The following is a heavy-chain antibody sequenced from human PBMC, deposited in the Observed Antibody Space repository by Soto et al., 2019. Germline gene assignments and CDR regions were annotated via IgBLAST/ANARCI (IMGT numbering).Heavy chain of an antibody. CDR1: GGSISTNNW. CDR2: VYHSGST. Sequence: QVQLQESGPGLVNASGNLSLTCGVSGGSISTNNWWSWVRQPPGQGLEWIAEVYHSGSTNYNPSLKSPRTISVEKSNNQFSLRLNSVTAADSAVYYCARAKLCNTLSCPHSFDAWGQGTLVTVSS. D-gene: IGHD2-2*01. J-gene: IGHJ4*02. V-gene: IGHV4-4*02. CDR3: ARAKLCNTLSCPHSFDA.